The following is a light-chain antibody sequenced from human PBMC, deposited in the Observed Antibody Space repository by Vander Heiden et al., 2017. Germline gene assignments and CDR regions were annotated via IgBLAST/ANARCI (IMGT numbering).Light chain of an antibody. CDR3: QQCESTPRT. CDR1: QSISSY. V-gene: IGKV1-39*01. Sequence: DIQMTQSPSSLSASVGDRVTITCRASQSISSYLNWYQQKPGKAPKLLIYAASSLQSGVPSRFSGSGSGTDFTLTISSLQPEDIATYYCQQCESTPRTFGQGTKMEIK. CDR2: AAS. J-gene: IGKJ2*02.